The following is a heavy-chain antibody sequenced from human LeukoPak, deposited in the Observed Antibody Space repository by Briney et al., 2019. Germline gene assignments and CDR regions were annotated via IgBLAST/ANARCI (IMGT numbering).Heavy chain of an antibody. CDR2: IYYGGST. Sequence: SETLSLTCTVSGGSISRDDYYWSWIRQPPGKGLEWIGYIYYGGSTYYNPSLMSRVTISVDTSKNQLSLKLSSVTAADTAVYFCARGRSSRLRKVFQDWGQGTLVTVSS. J-gene: IGHJ1*01. CDR3: ARGRSSRLRKVFQD. CDR1: GGSISRDDYY. V-gene: IGHV4-30-4*01. D-gene: IGHD2-15*01.